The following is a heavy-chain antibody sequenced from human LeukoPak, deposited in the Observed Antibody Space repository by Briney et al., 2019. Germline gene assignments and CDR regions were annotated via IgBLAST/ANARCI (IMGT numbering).Heavy chain of an antibody. J-gene: IGHJ5*02. CDR1: GYSISSGHY. V-gene: IGHV4-38-2*02. CDR3: ARGPRFGELLWHWFDP. Sequence: SETLSLTCTVSGYSISSGHYWGWIRPPPGKGLEWIGSMYHSGSTYYNPPLKSRVTISEDTSKNQFSLKLRSVTAADTAVYYCARGPRFGELLWHWFDPWGQGTLVTVSS. CDR2: MYHSGST. D-gene: IGHD3-10*01.